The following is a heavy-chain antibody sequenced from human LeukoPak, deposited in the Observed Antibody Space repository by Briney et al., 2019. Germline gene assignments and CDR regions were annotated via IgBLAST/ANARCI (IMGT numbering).Heavy chain of an antibody. Sequence: GGSLRLSCAASGFTFDRYTMHWVRQAPGKGLEWVSFVTRQGSTTNYADSVRGRFTISRDNSKNSLFLQMNTLKTEDTALYYCAKERDGHKDGFDYWGQGTLVTVSS. CDR3: AKERDGHKDGFDY. V-gene: IGHV3-43*01. D-gene: IGHD5-24*01. J-gene: IGHJ4*02. CDR2: VTRQGSTT. CDR1: GFTFDRYT.